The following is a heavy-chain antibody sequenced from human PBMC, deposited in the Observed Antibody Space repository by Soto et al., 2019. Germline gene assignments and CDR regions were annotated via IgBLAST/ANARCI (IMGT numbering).Heavy chain of an antibody. J-gene: IGHJ5*02. CDR2: IYYSGST. CDR1: GGSISSYY. V-gene: IGHV4-59*01. D-gene: IGHD3-22*01. Sequence: SETLSLTCTVSGGSISSYYWSWIRQPPGKGLEWIGYIYYSGSTNYNPSLKSRVTVSVDTSKNQFSLKLSSVTAADTAVYYCARKPVGSGYYQFDPWGQGTLVTVSS. CDR3: ARKPVGSGYYQFDP.